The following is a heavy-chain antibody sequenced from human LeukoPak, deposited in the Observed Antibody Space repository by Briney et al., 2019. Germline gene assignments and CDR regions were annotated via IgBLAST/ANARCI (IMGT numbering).Heavy chain of an antibody. CDR3: ARLVELWPYNWFDP. CDR1: GFTFSSYN. J-gene: IGHJ5*02. CDR2: INTNSDYI. V-gene: IGHV3-21*01. Sequence: PGGSLRLSCAASGFTFSSYNMNWVRQAPGKGLEWVSSINTNSDYIYYADSVKGRFTISRDNAKYSLYLQMNSLRAEDTAVYYCARLVELWPYNWFDPWGQGTLVTVSS. D-gene: IGHD5-18*01.